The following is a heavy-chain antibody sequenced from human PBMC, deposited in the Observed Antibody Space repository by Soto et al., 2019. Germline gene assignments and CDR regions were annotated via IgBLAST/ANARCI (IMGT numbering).Heavy chain of an antibody. CDR3: ARVMWVYAMPRSSEYFQH. J-gene: IGHJ1*01. V-gene: IGHV3-30-3*01. D-gene: IGHD2-8*01. Sequence: QVQLVESGGGVVQPGRSLRLSCAASGFTFSSYAMHWVRQAPGKGLEWVAVISYDGSNKYYADSVKGRYSISRDKSKNTLSLQRNSLRAEDTAVYYCARVMWVYAMPRSSEYFQHWGQGTLVTVSS. CDR2: ISYDGSNK. CDR1: GFTFSSYA.